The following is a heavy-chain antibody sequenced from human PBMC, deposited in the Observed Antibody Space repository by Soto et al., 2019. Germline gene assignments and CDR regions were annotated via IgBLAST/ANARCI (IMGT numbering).Heavy chain of an antibody. V-gene: IGHV1-46*01. Sequence: ASVKVSCKASGYTFTQYYMHWVRQAPGQGLEWMGIINPSGGSTSYAQKFKGRVTMTRDTSTSTVYMELSSLRSEDTAVYYCARGSSVLVPAAILVDYWGQGTLVTVSS. D-gene: IGHD2-2*01. CDR2: INPSGGST. CDR3: ARGSSVLVPAAILVDY. CDR1: GYTFTQYY. J-gene: IGHJ4*02.